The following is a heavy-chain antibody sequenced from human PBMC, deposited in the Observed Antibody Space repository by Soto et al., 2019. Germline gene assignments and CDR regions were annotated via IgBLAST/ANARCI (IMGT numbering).Heavy chain of an antibody. CDR2: IYYSGST. V-gene: IGHV4-59*01. D-gene: IGHD2-15*01. Sequence: QVQLQESGPGLVKPSETLSLTCTVSGGSISSYYWSWIRQPPGKGLEWIGYIYYSGSTTYNPSLKRRVATSVDASKTQLAMKLSSVTAADTAVYYCERADCSGGSCYSGYAFEIWGQGTMVTLSS. CDR1: GGSISSYY. J-gene: IGHJ3*02. CDR3: ERADCSGGSCYSGYAFEI.